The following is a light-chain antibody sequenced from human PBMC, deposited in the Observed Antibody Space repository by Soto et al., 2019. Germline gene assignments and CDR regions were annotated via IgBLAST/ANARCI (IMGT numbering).Light chain of an antibody. J-gene: IGKJ1*01. CDR1: QSVSSY. CDR2: DAS. CDR3: QQHSNGPRT. V-gene: IGKV3-11*01. Sequence: EIELNQSPSSLSLSLGDRATLSCRTSQSVSSYLAWYQQKPGQAPRLLIYDASNRATGIPARFSGSGSGTDFTLTISSLEPEDIAVYYCQQHSNGPRTFGQGTKVDI.